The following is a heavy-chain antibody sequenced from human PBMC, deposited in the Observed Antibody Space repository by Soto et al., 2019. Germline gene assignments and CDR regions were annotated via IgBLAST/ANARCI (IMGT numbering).Heavy chain of an antibody. D-gene: IGHD3-9*01. CDR3: AAVTQPPLFRYFDWSHYNWFDP. CDR1: GFTFTSSA. CDR2: IVVGSGNT. J-gene: IGHJ5*02. Sequence: ASVKVSCKASGFTFTSSAVQWVRQARGQRLEWIGWIVVGSGNTNYAQKFQERVTITRDMSTSTAYMELSSLRSEDTAVYYCAAVTQPPLFRYFDWSHYNWFDPWGQGTMVTVPS. V-gene: IGHV1-58*01.